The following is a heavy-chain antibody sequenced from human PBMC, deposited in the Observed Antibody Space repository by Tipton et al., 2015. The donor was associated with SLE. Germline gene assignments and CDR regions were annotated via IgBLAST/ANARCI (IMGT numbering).Heavy chain of an antibody. Sequence: TLSLTCTVSGGSISSGGYYWSWIRQHPGKGLEWIGYIYYSGSTYYNPSLKSRVTISVDTSKNQFSLNLRSVTAADTAVYYCARGGTGDGRNPFDPWGQGTLVTVS. CDR2: IYYSGST. CDR1: GGSISSGGYY. CDR3: ARGGTGDGRNPFDP. D-gene: IGHD4-23*01. J-gene: IGHJ5*02. V-gene: IGHV4-31*03.